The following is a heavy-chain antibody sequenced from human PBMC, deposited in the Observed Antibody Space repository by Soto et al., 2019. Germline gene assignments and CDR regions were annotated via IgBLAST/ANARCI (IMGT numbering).Heavy chain of an antibody. Sequence: SGPTLVNPTETLTLTCSFSGFSLSSGVGVGWVRQPPGKALEWLALVFWDDDKRYSPSLKSRLTITKDTSKNQVVLTMTNMDPVDTATYYCAHTRAPRIFDYWGQGTLVTVSS. J-gene: IGHJ4*02. CDR3: AHTRAPRIFDY. D-gene: IGHD2-15*01. CDR1: GFSLSSGVG. CDR2: VFWDDDK. V-gene: IGHV2-5*02.